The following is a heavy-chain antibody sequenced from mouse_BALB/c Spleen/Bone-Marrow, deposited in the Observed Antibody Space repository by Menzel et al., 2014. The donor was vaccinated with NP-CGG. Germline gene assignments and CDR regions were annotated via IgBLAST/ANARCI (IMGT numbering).Heavy chain of an antibody. D-gene: IGHD2-4*01. CDR3: ARGAYDYDGDWFAY. V-gene: IGHV1-14*01. CDR2: INPYNDGT. J-gene: IGHJ3*01. CDR1: GYTFTSYV. Sequence: EVQLQQSGPELVKPGASVKMSCKASGYTFTSYVIHWVKQKPGQGLEWIGYINPYNDGTKYNEKFKGKATLTSDKSSSTAYMELGSLTSEDSAVYYCARGAYDYDGDWFAYWGQGTLVTVSA.